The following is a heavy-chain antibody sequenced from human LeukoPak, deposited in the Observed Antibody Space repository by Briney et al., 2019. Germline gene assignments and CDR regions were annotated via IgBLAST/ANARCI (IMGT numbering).Heavy chain of an antibody. CDR1: GFTVSSNY. D-gene: IGHD6-19*01. CDR2: ISWNSGSI. V-gene: IGHV3-9*01. J-gene: IGHJ6*02. Sequence: GGSLRLSCAASGFTVSSNYMSWVRQAPGKGLEWVSGISWNSGSIGYADSVKGRFTISRDNAKNSLYLQMNSLRAEDTALYYCAKSAVAGTPSYGMDVWGQGTTVTVSS. CDR3: AKSAVAGTPSYGMDV.